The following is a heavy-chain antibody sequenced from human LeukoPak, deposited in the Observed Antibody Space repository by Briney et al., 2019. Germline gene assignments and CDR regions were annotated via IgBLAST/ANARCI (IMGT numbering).Heavy chain of an antibody. D-gene: IGHD4-17*01. CDR2: VNPNSGGT. CDR3: ARGSTVTTSRTNFDY. J-gene: IGHJ4*02. V-gene: IGHV1-2*02. CDR1: GYTFTSYY. Sequence: APVKGSCKASGYTFTSYYIHWVRQAPGQGLEWMGWVNPNSGGTNYAQKFQGRVTMTRDTSISTAYMELSRLRSDDTAVYYCARGSTVTTSRTNFDYWGQGTLVTVSS.